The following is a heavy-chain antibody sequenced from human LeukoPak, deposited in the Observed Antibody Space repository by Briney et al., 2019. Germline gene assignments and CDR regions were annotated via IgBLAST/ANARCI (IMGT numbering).Heavy chain of an antibody. D-gene: IGHD3-10*01. J-gene: IGHJ6*02. CDR3: AKAGGPDYYYGMGV. Sequence: GRSLRLSCAASGFTFDDYAMHWVRQAPGKGLEWVSGISWNSGSIGYADSVKGRFTISRDNAKNSLYLQMNSLRAEDTALYYCAKAGGPDYYYGMGVWGQGTTVTVSS. CDR1: GFTFDDYA. V-gene: IGHV3-9*01. CDR2: ISWNSGSI.